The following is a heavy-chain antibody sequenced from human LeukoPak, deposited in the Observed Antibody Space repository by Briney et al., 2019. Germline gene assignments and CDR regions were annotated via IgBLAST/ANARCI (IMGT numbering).Heavy chain of an antibody. CDR3: ARTTEDCSSTSCYQYWFDP. V-gene: IGHV6-1*01. D-gene: IGHD2-2*01. Sequence: SQTLSLTCAISGDSVSSNSAAWNWIRQSPSRGLEWLGRTYYRSKWYNDYAVSVRSRITINPDTSKNQFSLQLNSVTAADTAVYYCARTTEDCSSTSCYQYWFDPWGQGTLVTVSS. CDR1: GDSVSSNSAA. J-gene: IGHJ5*02. CDR2: TYYRSKWYN.